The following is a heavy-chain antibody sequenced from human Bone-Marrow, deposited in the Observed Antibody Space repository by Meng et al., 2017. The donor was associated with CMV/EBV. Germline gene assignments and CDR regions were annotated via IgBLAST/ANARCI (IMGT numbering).Heavy chain of an antibody. J-gene: IGHJ4*02. CDR3: ATVVVVVVPVAIGGYYFDY. V-gene: IGHV1-2*02. CDR1: GYTFTGYY. D-gene: IGHD2-2*01. Sequence: ASVKVSCKASGYTFTGYYMHWVRQAPGQGLEWMGWINPNSGGTNYAQKFQGRVTMTRDTSISTAYMELSRLRSEDTAVYYCATVVVVVVPVAIGGYYFDYCGQGTLVTASS. CDR2: INPNSGGT.